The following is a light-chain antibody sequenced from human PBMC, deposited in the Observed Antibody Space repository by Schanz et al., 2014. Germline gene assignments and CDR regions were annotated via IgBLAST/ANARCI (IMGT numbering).Light chain of an antibody. J-gene: IGKJ1*01. CDR3: QQYNTYSPWT. CDR2: GAS. Sequence: IQLTQSPSSLSASVGDRVTITCRASQGISSHLAWYQQKPGKAPKLLIYGASTLQIGVPSRFSGSGSGTDFTLAISSLQPEDFANYYCQQYNTYSPWTFGQGTKVEIK. V-gene: IGKV1-9*01. CDR1: QGISSH.